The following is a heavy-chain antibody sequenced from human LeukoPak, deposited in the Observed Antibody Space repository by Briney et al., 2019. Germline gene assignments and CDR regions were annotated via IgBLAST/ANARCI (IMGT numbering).Heavy chain of an antibody. Sequence: GGSLRLSCAASGFTFDDYAMHWVRQAPGKGLEWVSGISWNSGSIGYADSVKGRFTISRDNAKKSMFLQMNDLRAEDTAVYYCARDAGRREDIWGQGAMVTVSS. V-gene: IGHV3-9*01. CDR1: GFTFDDYA. CDR3: ARDAGRREDI. J-gene: IGHJ3*01. CDR2: ISWNSGSI. D-gene: IGHD1-1*01.